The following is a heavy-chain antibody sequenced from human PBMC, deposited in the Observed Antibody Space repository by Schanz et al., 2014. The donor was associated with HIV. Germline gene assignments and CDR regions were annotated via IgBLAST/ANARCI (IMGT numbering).Heavy chain of an antibody. CDR2: ISYDGNTK. V-gene: IGHV3-30*03. D-gene: IGHD2-2*01. Sequence: QVQLVESGGGVVQPGRSQRLSCAASGFTFRSYGMHWVRQAPGKGLEWVALISYDGNTKYYADSVKGRFSISRDNSKNTLYLQMNSLKGEDTAVYYCATSTMTDAFDIWGQGTKVIVSS. CDR3: ATSTMTDAFDI. CDR1: GFTFRSYG. J-gene: IGHJ3*02.